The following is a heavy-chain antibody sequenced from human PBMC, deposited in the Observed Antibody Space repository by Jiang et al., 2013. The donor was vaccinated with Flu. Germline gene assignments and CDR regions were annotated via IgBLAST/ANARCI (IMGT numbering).Heavy chain of an antibody. J-gene: IGHJ3*02. D-gene: IGHD6-13*01. CDR2: TYYRSKWHY. CDR3: ARGPLRSDASPWYWDALDI. CDR1: GDSVSSNSVS. Sequence: QTLSLTCAISGDSVSSNSVSWNWIGQSPSRGLEWLGRTYYRSKWHYDYAESLNSRITINSDTSKNQISLQLTSVTPEDTAVYYCARGPLRSDASPWYWDALDIWGPGTTVTVSS. V-gene: IGHV6-1*01.